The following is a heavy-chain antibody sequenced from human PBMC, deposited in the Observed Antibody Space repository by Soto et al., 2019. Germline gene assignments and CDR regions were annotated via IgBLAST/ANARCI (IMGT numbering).Heavy chain of an antibody. Sequence: LETLSLTCSVSGGSISSYHWSWIRQPPGKGLEWIGYIYYSGSTNYNPSLKSRVTISVDTSKNHFSLKLISVTTADTAVYFCAREGNLGRWIQPLDSWGQGTLVTVSS. D-gene: IGHD2-2*03. V-gene: IGHV4-59*01. J-gene: IGHJ4*02. CDR1: GGSISSYH. CDR3: AREGNLGRWIQPLDS. CDR2: IYYSGST.